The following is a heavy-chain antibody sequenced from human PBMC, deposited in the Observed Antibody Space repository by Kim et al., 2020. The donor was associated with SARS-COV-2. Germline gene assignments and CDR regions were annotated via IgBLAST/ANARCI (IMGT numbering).Heavy chain of an antibody. Sequence: NPSLKSRLTISLDTSKNQFFLKLSSVTAADTAVYYCARSLWGSLSHCFDYWGQGTLVTVSS. V-gene: IGHV4-31*02. J-gene: IGHJ4*02. CDR3: ARSLWGSLSHCFDY. D-gene: IGHD6-6*01.